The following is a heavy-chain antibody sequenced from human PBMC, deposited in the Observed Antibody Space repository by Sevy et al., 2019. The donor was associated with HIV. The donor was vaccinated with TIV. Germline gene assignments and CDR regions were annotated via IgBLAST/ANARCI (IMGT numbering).Heavy chain of an antibody. CDR2: IYYSGRT. V-gene: IGHV4-59*01. CDR3: ARGAPYYYYGMDV. CDR1: GDSISGYY. J-gene: IGHJ6*02. Sequence: SETLSLTCTVSGDSISGYYWSWIRQPPGKGLEWIGYIYYSGRTNYNPSLKSRVTISEDTSKNQLSLKLSPVTAADTAVYYCARGAPYYYYGMDVWGQGTTVTVSS.